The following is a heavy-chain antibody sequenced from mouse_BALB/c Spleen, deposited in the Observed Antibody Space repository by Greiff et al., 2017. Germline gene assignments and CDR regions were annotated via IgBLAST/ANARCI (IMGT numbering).Heavy chain of an antibody. J-gene: IGHJ3*01. CDR3: AREGDYDTFAY. CDR1: GFTFSDYY. D-gene: IGHD2-4*01. Sequence: LVESGGGLVKPGGSLKLSCAASGFTFSDYYMYWVRQTPEKRLEWVATISDGGSYTYYPDSVKGRFTISRDNAKNNLYLQMSSLKSEDTAMYYCAREGDYDTFAYWGQGTLVTVSA. CDR2: ISDGGSYT. V-gene: IGHV5-4*02.